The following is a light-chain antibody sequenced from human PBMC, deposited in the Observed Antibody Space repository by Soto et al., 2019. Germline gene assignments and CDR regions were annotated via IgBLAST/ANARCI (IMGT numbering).Light chain of an antibody. CDR1: QSISSN. CDR3: QQYNNWPPYT. V-gene: IGKV3-15*01. CDR2: GAS. Sequence: EIVMTQSPATLSVFPGERATLSCRASQSISSNLAWYQQKPGQAPRLLIYGASARATGIPARFIGSGSGTEFTLTISSLQSVDFAIYYCQQYNNWPPYTFGQGTKLEIK. J-gene: IGKJ2*01.